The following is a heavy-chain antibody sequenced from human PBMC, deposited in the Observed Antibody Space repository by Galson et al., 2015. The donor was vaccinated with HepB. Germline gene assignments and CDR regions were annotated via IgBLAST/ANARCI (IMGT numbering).Heavy chain of an antibody. V-gene: IGHV3-23*01. CDR1: GFTFSSYA. CDR3: AKDNYYDSSGYYPDDAFDF. D-gene: IGHD3-22*01. J-gene: IGHJ3*01. CDR2: ISGSGGST. Sequence: SLRLSCAASGFTFSSYAMSWVRQAPGKGLEWVSAISGSGGSTYYADSVKGRFTISRDNSKNTLYLQMNSLRAEDTAVYYCAKDNYYDSSGYYPDDAFDFWGQGTMVTVSS.